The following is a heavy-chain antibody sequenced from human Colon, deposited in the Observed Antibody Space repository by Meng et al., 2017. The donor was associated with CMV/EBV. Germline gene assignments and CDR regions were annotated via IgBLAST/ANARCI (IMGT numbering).Heavy chain of an antibody. J-gene: IGHJ4*02. CDR3: ARDLTNKWFYY. Sequence: QMQRQESGPGLVKPAETLSLTCTASGDPISSGSHSWAWFRQPPGKRLEWIGSMYFSGIADYNPSLKSRVTISLHATQKQFSLRLTSVTAADSAVYFCARDLTNKWFYYWGQGTLDTVSS. D-gene: IGHD1-26*01. CDR1: GDPISSGSHS. CDR2: MYFSGIA. V-gene: IGHV4-39*07.